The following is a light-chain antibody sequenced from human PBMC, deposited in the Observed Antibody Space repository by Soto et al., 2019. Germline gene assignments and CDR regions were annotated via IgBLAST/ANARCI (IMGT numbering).Light chain of an antibody. CDR1: QSVSSN. J-gene: IGKJ4*01. V-gene: IGKV3-15*01. CDR3: QQYIRWPLT. Sequence: EIVMKQSPATLSVSPGERATLSCRASQSVSSNLAWYQQKPGQAPSLLIYGASTRATGTPTRFSGSGSGTEFTLTISSLQSEDFAVYYCQQYIRWPLTFGGGTKVDIK. CDR2: GAS.